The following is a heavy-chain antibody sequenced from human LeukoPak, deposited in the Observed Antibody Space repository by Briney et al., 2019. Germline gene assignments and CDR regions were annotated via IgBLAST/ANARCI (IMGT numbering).Heavy chain of an antibody. D-gene: IGHD5-18*01. CDR3: ARAGGYSYGYDFDY. Sequence: PSETLYLTCTVSGGSISSSSYYWGWIRQPPGKGLEWIGSIYYSVSTYYNPSLKSRVTISVDTSKNQFSLKLSSVTAADTAVYYCARAGGYSYGYDFDYWGQGTLVTVSS. CDR2: IYYSVST. CDR1: GGSISSSSYY. J-gene: IGHJ4*02. V-gene: IGHV4-39*01.